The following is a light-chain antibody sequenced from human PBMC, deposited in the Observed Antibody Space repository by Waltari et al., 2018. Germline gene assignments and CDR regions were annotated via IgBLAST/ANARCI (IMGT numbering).Light chain of an antibody. J-gene: IGKJ2*03. CDR1: QGSNTY. CDR3: LQYYSSPYS. V-gene: IGKV1-17*01. CDR2: AEA. Sequence: DIQMTQSPSSLSASAGDRVTITCRASQGSNTYLNWYQQKPGKTPRRLSYAEASLESGVPSRFSGSGSATDVTLTIYSLQPEDFATYYCLQYYSSPYSFGQGTKVEIK.